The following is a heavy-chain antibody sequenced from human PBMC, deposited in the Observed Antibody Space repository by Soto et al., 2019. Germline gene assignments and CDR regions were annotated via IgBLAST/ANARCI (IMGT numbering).Heavy chain of an antibody. Sequence: SHTLSLTCAISGDSVSSNSAAWNWIRQSPSRGLEWLGRTYYRSKWYNDYAVSVKSRITIKPDTSKNQFSLQLNSVTPEDTAVYYCAGFTEEARAHALDIWGQGTMLNVSS. CDR3: AGFTEEARAHALDI. D-gene: IGHD3-16*01. J-gene: IGHJ3*02. V-gene: IGHV6-1*01. CDR1: GDSVSSNSAA. CDR2: TYYRSKWYN.